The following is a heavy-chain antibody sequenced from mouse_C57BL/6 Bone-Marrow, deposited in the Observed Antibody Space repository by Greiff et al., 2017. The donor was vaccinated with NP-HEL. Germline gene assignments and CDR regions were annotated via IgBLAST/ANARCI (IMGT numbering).Heavy chain of an antibody. Sequence: EVNVVESGGGLVKPGGSLKLSCAASGFTFSDYGMHWVRQAPEKGLEWVAYISSGSSTIYYAATVKGRFTISRDTATNTLFLQMTSLRSEDTAMDYCARDYYGSSYYFDDWGQGTTLTVAS. J-gene: IGHJ2*01. CDR3: ARDYYGSSYYFDD. D-gene: IGHD1-1*01. CDR2: ISSGSSTI. V-gene: IGHV5-17*01. CDR1: GFTFSDYG.